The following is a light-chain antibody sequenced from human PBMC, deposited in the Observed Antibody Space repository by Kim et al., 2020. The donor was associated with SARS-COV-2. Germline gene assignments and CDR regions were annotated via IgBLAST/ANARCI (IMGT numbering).Light chain of an antibody. CDR2: GAS. J-gene: IGKJ1*01. CDR3: QHYNNWPPWT. CDR1: QNINNN. V-gene: IGKV3-15*01. Sequence: SPGERATLSCRASQNINNNLAWYQQKPGQAPSLLIYGASTRAAGIPARFSGSGSGTEFTLTISSLQYEDFAVYYCQHYNNWPPWTFGQGTKVDIK.